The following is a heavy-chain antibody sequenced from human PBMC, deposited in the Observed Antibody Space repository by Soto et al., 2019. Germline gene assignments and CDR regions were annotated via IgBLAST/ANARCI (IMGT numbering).Heavy chain of an antibody. CDR2: IYYSGST. V-gene: IGHV4-39*01. CDR1: GDSISSSTYH. J-gene: IGHJ4*02. Sequence: PSETLSLTCTVSGDSISSSTYHWGWIREPPGKGLEWIGSIYYSGSTYYNPSLKSRVTISVDMSKNQFSLNLSSLTAADTAVYYWARHGGERYGWVSSWGQGTLVTVSS. CDR3: ARHGGERYGWVSS. D-gene: IGHD5-18*01.